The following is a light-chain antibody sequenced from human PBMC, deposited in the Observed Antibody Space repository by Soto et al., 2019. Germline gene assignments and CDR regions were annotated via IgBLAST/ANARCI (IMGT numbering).Light chain of an antibody. CDR3: QQTYSTLSIT. J-gene: IGKJ5*01. V-gene: IGKV1-39*01. Sequence: DIQMTQSPSSLSASVGDRVTITCRASESISRHLNCYQQKPGKAPKILIYAASSLQNGVPSRFRGSGSGTDFTLTITNLQPEDFATYYCQQTYSTLSITFGQGTRLDI. CDR1: ESISRH. CDR2: AAS.